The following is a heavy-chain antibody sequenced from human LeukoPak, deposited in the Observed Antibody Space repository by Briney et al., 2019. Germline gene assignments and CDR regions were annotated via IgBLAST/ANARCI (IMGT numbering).Heavy chain of an antibody. D-gene: IGHD5-24*01. Sequence: PGGSLRLSCAASGFTVSSNSMSWVRQAPGKGLEWVSVIYSGGSTYYADSVKGRFTLSRDDSKNTLYLQMNSLRAEDTAVYYCAREAMATNAFDIWGQGTMVTVSS. J-gene: IGHJ3*02. CDR3: AREAMATNAFDI. V-gene: IGHV3-53*01. CDR1: GFTVSSNS. CDR2: IYSGGST.